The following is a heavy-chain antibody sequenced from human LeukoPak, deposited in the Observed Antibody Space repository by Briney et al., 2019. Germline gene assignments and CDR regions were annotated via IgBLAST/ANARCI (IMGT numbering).Heavy chain of an antibody. CDR2: IDPSDSYI. Sequence: KRGESLKISCKGSGYSFTSYWISWVRQMPGKGLEWMGRIDPSDSYINYSPSFQGHVTISADKSISTAYLQWSSLKASGTAMYYCARRRFDYGYGMDVWGQGTTVTVSS. CDR1: GYSFTSYW. J-gene: IGHJ6*02. D-gene: IGHD3-16*01. CDR3: ARRRFDYGYGMDV. V-gene: IGHV5-10-1*01.